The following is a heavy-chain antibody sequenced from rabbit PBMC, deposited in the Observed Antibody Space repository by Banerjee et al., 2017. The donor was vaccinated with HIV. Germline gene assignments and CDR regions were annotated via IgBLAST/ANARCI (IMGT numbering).Heavy chain of an antibody. CDR2: IDPVVGST. V-gene: IGHV1S7*01. CDR1: GFDFSRYY. CDR3: ARDLAGVTGWNFGL. Sequence: QLKESGGGLVQPGGSLKLSCKASGFDFSRYYMSWVRQAPGMGLEWIGYIDPVVGSTYYATWVNGQFTISSHNAQNTLYLQLNNLTVADTATYFCARDLAGVTGWNFGLWGPGTLVTVS. J-gene: IGHJ4*01. D-gene: IGHD4-1*01.